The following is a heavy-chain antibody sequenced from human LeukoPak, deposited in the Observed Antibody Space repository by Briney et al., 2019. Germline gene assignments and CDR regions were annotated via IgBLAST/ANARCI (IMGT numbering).Heavy chain of an antibody. CDR1: GYTFTGYY. V-gene: IGHV1-2*02. CDR3: ARLHSSWYGSPFDY. Sequence: ASVKVSCKASGYTFTGYYMHWVRQAPGQGLEWMGWINPNSGGTNYAQKLQGRVTMTTDTSTSTAYMELRSLRSDDTAVYYCARLHSSWYGSPFDYWGQGTLVTVSS. J-gene: IGHJ4*02. D-gene: IGHD6-13*01. CDR2: INPNSGGT.